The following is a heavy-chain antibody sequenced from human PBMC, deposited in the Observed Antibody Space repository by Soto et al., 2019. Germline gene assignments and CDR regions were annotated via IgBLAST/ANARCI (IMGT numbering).Heavy chain of an antibody. D-gene: IGHD5-18*01. CDR2: ISAYNGNT. Sequence: QVQLVQSGAELKKPGTSVRVSCKASGYDFINYGFNWVRQAPGQGLEWMGWISAYNGNTNYARNLQGRVTMTTDTATSTAYMELGSLRYDDTAVYYCARLERTTMLRSDFWGQGTLVTVSS. J-gene: IGHJ4*02. V-gene: IGHV1-18*01. CDR3: ARLERTTMLRSDF. CDR1: GYDFINYG.